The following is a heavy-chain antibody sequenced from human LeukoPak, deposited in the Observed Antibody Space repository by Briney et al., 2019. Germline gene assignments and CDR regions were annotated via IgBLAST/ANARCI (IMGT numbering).Heavy chain of an antibody. D-gene: IGHD3-10*01. J-gene: IGHJ4*02. Sequence: GGSLRLSCAASGFTFSSYGMSWVRQAPGMGLEWVSVISGSGSTTYYADSVKGRFTISRDNSKNTVYLQMNSLRAEDTAVYYCAKGLYGSGSYVDYWGQGTLVTVSS. CDR2: ISGSGSTT. CDR3: AKGLYGSGSYVDY. CDR1: GFTFSSYG. V-gene: IGHV3-23*01.